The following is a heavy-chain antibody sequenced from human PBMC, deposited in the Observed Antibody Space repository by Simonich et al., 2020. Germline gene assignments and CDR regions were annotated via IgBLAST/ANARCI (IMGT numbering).Heavy chain of an antibody. Sequence: QLQLQESGPGLVKPSETLSLTCTVSGGSISSSSYYWGWIRQPPGKGLEWIGSIYYSGRTYHNPSLKSRVTISVDTSKNQFSRKLSSVTAADTAVYYCARHPEYSSNWFDPWGQGTLVTVSS. CDR2: IYYSGRT. D-gene: IGHD6-6*01. J-gene: IGHJ5*02. CDR1: GGSISSSSYY. CDR3: ARHPEYSSNWFDP. V-gene: IGHV4-39*01.